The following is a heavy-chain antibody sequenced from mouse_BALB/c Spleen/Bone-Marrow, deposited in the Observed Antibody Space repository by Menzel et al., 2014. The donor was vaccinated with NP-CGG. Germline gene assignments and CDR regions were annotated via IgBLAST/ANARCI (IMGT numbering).Heavy chain of an antibody. V-gene: IGHV1S34*01. CDR2: ISCYNGAT. Sequence: LVKTGASVKISCKASDYSFTDYYIHWVKPTHGKSLEWIGYISCYNGATNYNQKFKGKATFTVDTSSSAAYMQFSSLTSEDSAVYYCARSEGIYYYGSSYAMDYWGQGTSVTVSS. CDR3: ARSEGIYYYGSSYAMDY. D-gene: IGHD1-1*01. J-gene: IGHJ4*01. CDR1: DYSFTDYY.